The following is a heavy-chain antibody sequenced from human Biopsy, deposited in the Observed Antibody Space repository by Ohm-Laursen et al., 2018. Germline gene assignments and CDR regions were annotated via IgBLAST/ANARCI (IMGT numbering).Heavy chain of an antibody. J-gene: IGHJ4*02. D-gene: IGHD2-15*01. Sequence: TLSLTCTVSGGSISSNYYYWGWIRQPPGKGLEWIGSIYYRGNTNYNPSLKSRVTISVDTSKNQFSLKLSSATAADTAVFYCARHGSQGYCTGGSCVDYWGQGALVTGSS. CDR1: GGSISSNYYY. CDR3: ARHGSQGYCTGGSCVDY. V-gene: IGHV4-39*01. CDR2: IYYRGNT.